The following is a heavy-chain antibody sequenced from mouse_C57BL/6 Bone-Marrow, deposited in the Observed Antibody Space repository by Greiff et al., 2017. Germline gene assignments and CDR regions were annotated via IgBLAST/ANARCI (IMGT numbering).Heavy chain of an antibody. V-gene: IGHV5-6*01. J-gene: IGHJ3*01. Sequence: EVQGVESGGDLVKPGGSLKLSCAASGFTFSSYGMSWVRQTPDKRLEWVATISSGGSYTYYPDSVKGRFTISRDNAKNTLYLQMSSLKSESTAMYYCARQVLLLRYHQAWFAYWGQGTLVTVSA. CDR2: ISSGGSYT. CDR1: GFTFSSYG. D-gene: IGHD1-1*01. CDR3: ARQVLLLRYHQAWFAY.